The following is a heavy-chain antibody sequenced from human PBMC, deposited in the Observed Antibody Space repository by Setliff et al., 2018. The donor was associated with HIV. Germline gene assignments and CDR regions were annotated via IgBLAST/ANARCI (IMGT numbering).Heavy chain of an antibody. Sequence: PSETLSLTCTVSGGSISSSYYYWGWIRQPPGKGLEWIGSMYYSGSTHYNPSLKSRVTMSVDTSKNQFSLKLTSVTAADMALYYCARQQTALFVDYWGQGTXVTVSS. CDR1: GGSISSSYYY. J-gene: IGHJ4*02. D-gene: IGHD2-21*02. CDR2: MYYSGST. V-gene: IGHV4-39*01. CDR3: ARQQTALFVDY.